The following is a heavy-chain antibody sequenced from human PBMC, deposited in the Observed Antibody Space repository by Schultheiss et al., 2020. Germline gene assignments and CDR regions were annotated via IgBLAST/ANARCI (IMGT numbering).Heavy chain of an antibody. J-gene: IGHJ4*02. CDR2: IFSNEEK. CDR1: GFSLSNARMG. CDR3: ARIVRGSGWYDGGGFPDY. Sequence: SGPTLVKPTETLTLTCTVSGFSLSNARMGVSWIRQPPGKALEWLAHIFSNEEKSYSTSLKSRLTISKDTSKSQVVLTMTNMDPVDTATYYCARIVRGSGWYDGGGFPDYWGQGTLVTVSS. V-gene: IGHV2-26*01. D-gene: IGHD6-19*01.